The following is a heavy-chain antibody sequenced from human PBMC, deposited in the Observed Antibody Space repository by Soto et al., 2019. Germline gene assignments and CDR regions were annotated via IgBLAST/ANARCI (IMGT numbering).Heavy chain of an antibody. Sequence: QVQLVESGGGVVQPGRSLRLSCAASGFTFSSYGMHWVRQAPGKGLEWVAVISYDGSNKYYADSVKGRFTISRDNSKNTLYLQMNSLRAEDTAVYYCAKVVWFGSWDDYWGQGTLVTVSS. V-gene: IGHV3-30*18. CDR3: AKVVWFGSWDDY. D-gene: IGHD3-10*01. CDR2: ISYDGSNK. J-gene: IGHJ4*02. CDR1: GFTFSSYG.